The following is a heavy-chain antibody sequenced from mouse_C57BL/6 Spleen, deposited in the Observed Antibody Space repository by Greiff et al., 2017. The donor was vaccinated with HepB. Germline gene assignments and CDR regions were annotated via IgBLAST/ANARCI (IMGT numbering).Heavy chain of an antibody. J-gene: IGHJ2*01. V-gene: IGHV1-55*01. Sequence: QVQLKQPGAELVKPGASVKMSCKASGYTFTSYWITWVKQRPGQGLEWIGDIYLGSGSTNYNEKFKSKATLTVDTSSSTAYMQLSSLTSEDSAVYYCASPNWDEGPYYFDYWGQGTTLTVSS. D-gene: IGHD4-1*01. CDR2: IYLGSGST. CDR1: GYTFTSYW. CDR3: ASPNWDEGPYYFDY.